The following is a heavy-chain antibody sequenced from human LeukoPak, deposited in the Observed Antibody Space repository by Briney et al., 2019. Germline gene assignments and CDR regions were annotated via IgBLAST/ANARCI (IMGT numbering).Heavy chain of an antibody. CDR2: ISGSGGST. D-gene: IGHD6-13*01. CDR3: AKDLRQQLGEFDY. Sequence: GGYLRRSCAASGFTFSSYAMSWVRQAPGKGLEWVSAISGSGGSTYYADSVKGRFTISRDNSKNTLYLQMNSLRAEDTAVYYCAKDLRQQLGEFDYWGQGTLVTVSS. J-gene: IGHJ4*02. V-gene: IGHV3-23*01. CDR1: GFTFSSYA.